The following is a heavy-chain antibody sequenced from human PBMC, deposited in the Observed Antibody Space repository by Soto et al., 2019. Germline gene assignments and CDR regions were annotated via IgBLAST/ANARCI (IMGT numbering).Heavy chain of an antibody. CDR3: ARYSGSYRAPYYYYGMDV. CDR2: IIPIFGTA. V-gene: IGHV1-69*13. J-gene: IGHJ6*02. D-gene: IGHD1-26*01. Sequence: SVKVSCKASGVTFSSYAISWVRQAPGQGLEWMGGIIPIFGTANYAQKFQGRVTITADESTSTAYMELSSLRSEDTAVYYCARYSGSYRAPYYYYGMDVWGQGTTVTVSS. CDR1: GVTFSSYA.